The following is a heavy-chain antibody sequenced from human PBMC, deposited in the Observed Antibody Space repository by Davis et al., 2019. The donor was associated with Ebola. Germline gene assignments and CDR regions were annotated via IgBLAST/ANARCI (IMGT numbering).Heavy chain of an antibody. CDR2: IIPVLGIT. CDR3: ARASFAYNSGWYADY. D-gene: IGHD6-19*01. Sequence: SVKVSCKASGYTFIGYYMHWVRQAPGLGLEWMGRIIPVLGITNYAQKFQGRVTITTDTSANTVYLDLTSLRSEDTAVFYCARASFAYNSGWYADYWGPGSLVTVSS. V-gene: IGHV1-69*10. J-gene: IGHJ4*02. CDR1: GYTFIGYY.